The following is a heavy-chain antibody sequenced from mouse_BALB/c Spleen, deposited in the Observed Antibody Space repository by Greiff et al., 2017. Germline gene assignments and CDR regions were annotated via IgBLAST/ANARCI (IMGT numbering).Heavy chain of an antibody. CDR2: INPSYGGT. D-gene: IGHD2-3*01. CDR3: TREDGYYVGYFDY. V-gene: IGHV1S81*02. J-gene: IGHJ2*01. Sequence: QVHVKQSGAELVKPGASVKLSCKASGYSFTSYYMYWVKQRPGQGLEWIGEINPSYGGTNFNEKFKSKATMTVDKSSSTAYMQLSSLTSEDSAVYYCTREDGYYVGYFDYWGQGTTLTVSS. CDR1: GYSFTSYY.